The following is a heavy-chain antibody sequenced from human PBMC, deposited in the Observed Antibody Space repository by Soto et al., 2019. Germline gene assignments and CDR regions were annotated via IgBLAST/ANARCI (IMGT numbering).Heavy chain of an antibody. CDR3: ATSSGAPGND. D-gene: IGHD1-26*01. J-gene: IGHJ4*02. V-gene: IGHV3-7*01. CDR1: GFTFSNYW. Sequence: EVQLVESGGGLVQPGGSLRLSCAASGFTFSNYWMSWVRQAPGKGLEWVANIRQDGGDKYFVDSVKGRFTISRDNAKNSLYLQMNSLRAEDTAVYYCATSSGAPGNDRGQGTLVTVSS. CDR2: IRQDGGDK.